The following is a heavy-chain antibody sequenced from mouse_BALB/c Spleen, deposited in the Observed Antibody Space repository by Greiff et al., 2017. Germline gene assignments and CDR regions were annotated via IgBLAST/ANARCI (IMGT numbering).Heavy chain of an antibody. CDR3: ARSMITRAMDY. V-gene: IGHV1-54*01. Sequence: QVQLQQSGAELVRPGTSVKVSCKASGYAFTNYLIEWVKQRPGQGLEWIGVINPGSGGTNYNEKFKGKATLTADKSSSTAYMQLSSLTSDDSAVYFCARSMITRAMDYWGQGTSVTVSS. CDR1: GYAFTNYL. CDR2: INPGSGGT. J-gene: IGHJ4*01. D-gene: IGHD2-4*01.